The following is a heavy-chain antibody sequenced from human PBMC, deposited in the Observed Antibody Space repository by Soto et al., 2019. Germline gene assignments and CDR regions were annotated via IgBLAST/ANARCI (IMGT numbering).Heavy chain of an antibody. CDR2: ISYDGSNK. CDR1: GFTFSSYG. CDR3: ANSVGGSYDYIGSFDY. V-gene: IGHV3-30*18. J-gene: IGHJ4*02. Sequence: PGGSLRLSCAASGFTFSSYGMHWVRQAPGKGLEWVAVISYDGSNKYYADSVKGRFTISRDNSKNTLYLQMNSLRAEDTAVYYCANSVGGSYDYIGSFDYWGQGTLVTVSS. D-gene: IGHD1-26*01.